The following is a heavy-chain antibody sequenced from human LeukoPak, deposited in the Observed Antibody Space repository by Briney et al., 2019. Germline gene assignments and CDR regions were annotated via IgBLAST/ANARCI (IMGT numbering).Heavy chain of an antibody. Sequence: GSLRLSCAASGFTFTSYTMNWVRQAPGKGLEWVSYITSSSSTIYYADSVKGRFTMSRDNAENSLYLQMNSLRAEDTAVYYCARNFDSWGQGTLVTVSS. CDR1: GFTFTSYT. CDR2: ITSSSSTI. V-gene: IGHV3-48*01. J-gene: IGHJ4*02. CDR3: ARNFDS. D-gene: IGHD2/OR15-2a*01.